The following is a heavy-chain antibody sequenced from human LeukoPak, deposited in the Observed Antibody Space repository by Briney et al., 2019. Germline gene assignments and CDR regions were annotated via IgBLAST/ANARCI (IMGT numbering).Heavy chain of an antibody. D-gene: IGHD6-19*01. CDR3: AREIAVAAPDDY. J-gene: IGHJ4*02. V-gene: IGHV1-8*01. Sequence: ASVKVSCKASGYTFTSYDINWVRQATGQGLEWMGWMNPNSGNTGYAQKFQGRVTMTRSTSIGTAYMELSSLRSEDTAVYYCAREIAVAAPDDYWGQGTLVTVSS. CDR2: MNPNSGNT. CDR1: GYTFTSYD.